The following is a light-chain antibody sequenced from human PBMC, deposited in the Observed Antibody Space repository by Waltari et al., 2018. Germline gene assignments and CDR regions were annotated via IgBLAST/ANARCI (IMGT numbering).Light chain of an antibody. Sequence: VMTQSPATLSVSPGERATLPCRASQSVSSNLAWYQQKPGQAPRLLIDGASTGATGIPARFSGSGSAREFTLTISSMQSEDFAVYYCQQYNNWPPWTFGQGTKVEIK. CDR3: QQYNNWPPWT. J-gene: IGKJ1*01. CDR1: QSVSSN. V-gene: IGKV3-15*01. CDR2: GAS.